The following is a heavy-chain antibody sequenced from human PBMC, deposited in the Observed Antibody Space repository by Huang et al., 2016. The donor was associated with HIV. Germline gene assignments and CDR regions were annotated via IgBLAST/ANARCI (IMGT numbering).Heavy chain of an antibody. CDR3: ARARGYYDSSVSYYFDY. Sequence: QVQLVQSGAEVKKPGSSVKVSGKASGGTFSSYAISGGGKAPGQGLEWMGEIIPIFGTANYAQKFQGRVTITADESTSTAYMELSSLRSEDTAVYYCARARGYYDSSVSYYFDYWGQGTLVTVSS. D-gene: IGHD3-22*01. CDR2: IIPIFGTA. J-gene: IGHJ4*02. CDR1: GGTFSSYA. V-gene: IGHV1-69*13.